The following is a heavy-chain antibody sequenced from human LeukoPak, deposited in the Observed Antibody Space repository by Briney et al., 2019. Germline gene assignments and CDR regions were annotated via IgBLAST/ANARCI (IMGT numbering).Heavy chain of an antibody. CDR2: INHSGST. D-gene: IGHD5-12*01. Sequence: SETLSLTCAVYGGSFSGYYWSWIRQPPGKGLEWIGEINHSGSTNYNPSLKSRVTISVDTSKNQFSLKLSSVTAADTALYYCARVAGGYSGYDYPGGDYWGQGTLVTVSS. CDR3: ARVAGGYSGYDYPGGDY. CDR1: GGSFSGYY. V-gene: IGHV4-34*01. J-gene: IGHJ4*02.